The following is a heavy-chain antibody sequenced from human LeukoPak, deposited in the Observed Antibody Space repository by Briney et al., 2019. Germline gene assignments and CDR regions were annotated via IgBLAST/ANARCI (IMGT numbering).Heavy chain of an antibody. J-gene: IGHJ2*01. V-gene: IGHV4-59*01. CDR3: AKTGRRGYFDL. Sequence: ASETLSLTCNISGASISDYYWGWVRQSPVKGLEWIASVLFSGSHHYSPSLRSRVAISVDTSKNQFSLNLTSVTTADTAVYYCAKTGRRGYFDLWGRGTLVSVSS. CDR1: GASISDYY. D-gene: IGHD1-14*01. CDR2: VLFSGSH.